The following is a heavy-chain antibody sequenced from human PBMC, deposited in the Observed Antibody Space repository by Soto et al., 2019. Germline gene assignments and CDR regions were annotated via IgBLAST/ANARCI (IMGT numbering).Heavy chain of an antibody. CDR2: ISTYSGDP. CDR1: GYSFTSNA. CDR3: APARGSYQAPSCWAGFDA. Sequence: ASVKVSCKTSGYSFTSNAITWVRQAPGQGLEWMGWISTYSGDPNYAQKFQGRVTMTTDTSTNTAYMELRNLRSDDTAVYYCAPARGSYQAPSCWAGFDAWGQGTMVTVSS. V-gene: IGHV1-18*04. J-gene: IGHJ5*02. D-gene: IGHD3-16*02.